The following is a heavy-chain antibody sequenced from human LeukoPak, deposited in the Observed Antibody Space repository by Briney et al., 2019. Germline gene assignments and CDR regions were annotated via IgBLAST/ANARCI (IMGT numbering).Heavy chain of an antibody. V-gene: IGHV3-23*01. CDR3: AKQSYARSLGE. J-gene: IGHJ4*02. CDR1: GFPFSDFS. CDR2: TNSGGATT. D-gene: IGHD2-8*01. Sequence: GGSLRLSCATSGFPFSDFSMSWVRQAPGKGLEWISTTNSGGATTDYAESVKGRFTISRDNSKNILYLQMSSLRIEDTAMYYCAKQSYARSLGEGGPGTLVAVSS.